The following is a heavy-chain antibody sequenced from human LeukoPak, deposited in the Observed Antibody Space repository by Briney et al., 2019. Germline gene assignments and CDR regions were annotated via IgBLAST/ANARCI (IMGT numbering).Heavy chain of an antibody. V-gene: IGHV1-69*13. Sequence: SVKVSCKASGGTPSRHAISWVRQAPGQGLEWKGGIIPIFGTAKYAQKFQGRVTITADESTSTAYMELSSLRSEDTAVYYCARGQWYSNYAGTYYYYMDVWGKGTTVTVSS. J-gene: IGHJ6*03. D-gene: IGHD4-11*01. CDR2: IIPIFGTA. CDR3: ARGQWYSNYAGTYYYYMDV. CDR1: GGTPSRHA.